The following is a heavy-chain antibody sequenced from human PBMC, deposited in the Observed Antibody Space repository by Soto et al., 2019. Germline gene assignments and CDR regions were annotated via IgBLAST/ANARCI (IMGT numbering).Heavy chain of an antibody. Sequence: ASVKVSCKASGYTFTGYYMHWVRQAPGQGLEWMGWINPNSGGTNYAQKFQGWVTMTRDTSISTAYMELSRLRSDDTAVYYWAREDIVVVPAAQENYGMDVWGQGTTVTVSS. J-gene: IGHJ6*02. CDR3: AREDIVVVPAAQENYGMDV. V-gene: IGHV1-2*04. D-gene: IGHD2-2*01. CDR2: INPNSGGT. CDR1: GYTFTGYY.